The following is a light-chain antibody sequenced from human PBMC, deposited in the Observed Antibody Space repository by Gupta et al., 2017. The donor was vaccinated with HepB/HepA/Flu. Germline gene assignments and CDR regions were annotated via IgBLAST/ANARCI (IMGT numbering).Light chain of an antibody. CDR3: QQYNNWPPLT. CDR1: QSVSSN. V-gene: IGKV3-15*01. CDR2: GAS. Sequence: EIVMTQSPATLSVSPGERATLSCRASQSVSSNLAWYQQKPGQAPRLLIYGASTRATGIPARFRGSGSGTEFTLTISSLQSEDFAVYYCQQYNNWPPLTFGGGTKVDQT. J-gene: IGKJ4*01.